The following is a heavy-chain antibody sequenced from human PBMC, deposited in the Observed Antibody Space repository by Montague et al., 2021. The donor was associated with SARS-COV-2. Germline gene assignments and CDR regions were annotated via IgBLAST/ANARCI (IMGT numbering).Heavy chain of an antibody. J-gene: IGHJ6*02. CDR3: ARAQIFEVVTFYHGLDV. CDR1: GFSFNNYA. D-gene: IGHD3-3*01. Sequence: SLRLSCAASGFSFNNYAMHWVRQAPGKGLEWVALISYEGSITHYTDSLKGRFTISRDSSKNTLYLQMKSLRVEDTAVYFCARAQIFEVVTFYHGLDVWGQGTTVTVSS. V-gene: IGHV3-30*04. CDR2: ISYEGSIT.